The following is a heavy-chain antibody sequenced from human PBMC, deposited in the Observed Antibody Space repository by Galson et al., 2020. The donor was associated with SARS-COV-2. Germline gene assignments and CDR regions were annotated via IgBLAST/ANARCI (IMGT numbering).Heavy chain of an antibody. CDR1: GFPFTMYS. V-gene: IGHV3-21*01. CDR2: ISSSGGYI. D-gene: IGHD3-3*01. Sequence: GESLKISCAASGFPFTMYSMNWVRQAPGKGLEWVSSISSSGGYIYYAESLKGRLTISRDNAKNSLYLQMNSLRAEDTAVYYCATDGLYDPRVFDYWGQGTLVTVSS. J-gene: IGHJ4*02. CDR3: ATDGLYDPRVFDY.